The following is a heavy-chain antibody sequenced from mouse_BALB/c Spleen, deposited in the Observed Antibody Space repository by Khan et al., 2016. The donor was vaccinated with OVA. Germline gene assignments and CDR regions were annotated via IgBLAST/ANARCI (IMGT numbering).Heavy chain of an antibody. J-gene: IGHJ1*01. Sequence: QVQLKQSGTELVKPGASVKLSCKTSDYTFTRYYMYWVKQRPGQGLEWIGEINPSNGGTNFNEKFKSKATLTVDKLSSTAYMQLSSLTSEDSAVYYCTRKDYYGSSHRYFDVWGGGTTVTVSS. CDR1: DYTFTRYY. V-gene: IGHV1-53*01. CDR2: INPSNGGT. D-gene: IGHD1-1*01. CDR3: TRKDYYGSSHRYFDV.